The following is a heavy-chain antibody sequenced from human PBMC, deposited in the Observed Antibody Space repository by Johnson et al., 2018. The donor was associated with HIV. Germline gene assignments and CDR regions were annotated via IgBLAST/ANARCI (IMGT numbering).Heavy chain of an antibody. V-gene: IGHV3-30*04. CDR3: ARDDRPDGFDI. Sequence: QMQLVESGGSVIRPGGSLRLSCVGTGFTFSSYAMHWVRQAPGKGLEWVAVISYDGSNKYYADSVKGRLTVSRDNFKNTLHLQMNSLRGEDTAVYYCARDDRPDGFDIWGQGTMVTVSS. D-gene: IGHD1-14*01. CDR2: ISYDGSNK. J-gene: IGHJ3*02. CDR1: GFTFSSYA.